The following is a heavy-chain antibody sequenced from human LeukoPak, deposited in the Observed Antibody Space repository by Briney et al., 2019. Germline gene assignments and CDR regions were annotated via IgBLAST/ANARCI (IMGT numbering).Heavy chain of an antibody. CDR1: GGSFSGYY. Sequence: SETLSLTCAVYGGSFSGYYWSWIRQPPGKGLEWIGEINHSGSTNYSPPLKRRVTISVDTSNNQFSLKLSSVTAADTAVYYCARWDYCTSTTCYESYNWFDPWGQGTLVTVSS. CDR2: INHSGST. V-gene: IGHV4-34*01. J-gene: IGHJ5*02. D-gene: IGHD2-2*01. CDR3: ARWDYCTSTTCYESYNWFDP.